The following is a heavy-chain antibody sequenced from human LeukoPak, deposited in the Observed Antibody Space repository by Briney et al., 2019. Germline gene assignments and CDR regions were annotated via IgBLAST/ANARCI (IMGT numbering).Heavy chain of an antibody. CDR2: IRYDGINK. D-gene: IGHD3-22*01. J-gene: IGHJ5*01. Sequence: GGSLRLSCAASGFTFSSYAMHWVRQAPGKGLEWVAFIRYDGINKYYADSVKGRFTISRDNSKNTLYLQMNSLRAEDTAVYYCAKDLSYDSGWYESWGQGTLVTVSS. CDR3: AKDLSYDSGWYES. CDR1: GFTFSSYA. V-gene: IGHV3-30*02.